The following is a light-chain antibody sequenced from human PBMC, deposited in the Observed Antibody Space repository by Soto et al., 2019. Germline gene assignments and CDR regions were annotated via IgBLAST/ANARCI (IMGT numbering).Light chain of an antibody. CDR2: GAS. CDR1: QSVSTNS. Sequence: EILLTQSPDTLSLSPGERATLSCRASQSVSTNSLAWYQQKPGQAPRPLIYGASSRVTGTPDRFSGSGSGTDFTLFISRLEPEDFAVYYCQQYGSSVLTFGGGTKVDIK. J-gene: IGKJ4*01. CDR3: QQYGSSVLT. V-gene: IGKV3-20*01.